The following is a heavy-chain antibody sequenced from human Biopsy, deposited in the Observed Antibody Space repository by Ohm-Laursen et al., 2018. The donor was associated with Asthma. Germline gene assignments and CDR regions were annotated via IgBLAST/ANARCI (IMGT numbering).Heavy chain of an antibody. D-gene: IGHD3-9*01. CDR1: GYTFINYA. Sequence: GASVKVSCKASGYTFINYAIHWVRQAPGQRLEWMGWINAGNGNTKYSQKFRGRVTITRDTSASTAYMDLSSLRSEDTAVYYCARTYYDFLTGQVKDGFDTWGQGTMVTVSS. CDR3: ARTYYDFLTGQVKDGFDT. V-gene: IGHV1-3*01. J-gene: IGHJ3*02. CDR2: INAGNGNT.